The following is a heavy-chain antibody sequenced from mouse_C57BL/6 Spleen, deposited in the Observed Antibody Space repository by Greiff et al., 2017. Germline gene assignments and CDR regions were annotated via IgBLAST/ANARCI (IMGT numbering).Heavy chain of an antibody. CDR3: ARHEDGYYLFAY. CDR1: GFTFSSYT. V-gene: IGHV5-9*01. Sequence: EVQRVESGGGLVKPGGSLKLSCAASGFTFSSYTMSWVRQTPEKRLEWVATISGGGGNTYYPDSVKGRFTISRDNAKNTLYLQMSSLRSEDTALYYCARHEDGYYLFAYWGQGTLVTVSA. CDR2: ISGGGGNT. D-gene: IGHD2-3*01. J-gene: IGHJ3*01.